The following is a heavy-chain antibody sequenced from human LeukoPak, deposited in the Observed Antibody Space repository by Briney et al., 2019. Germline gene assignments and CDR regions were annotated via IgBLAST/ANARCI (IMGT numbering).Heavy chain of an antibody. CDR1: GGTFNSYA. V-gene: IGHV1-69*01. CDR2: IIPMFDTA. D-gene: IGHD3-9*01. Sequence: GSSVKVSCKASGGTFNSYAINWVRQAPGQGLEWMGGIIPMFDTAKYAQKFQGRVTITADESTSTAYMELSSLRSEDTAVYYCARVDILEDYWGQGTLVTVSS. CDR3: ARVDILEDY. J-gene: IGHJ4*02.